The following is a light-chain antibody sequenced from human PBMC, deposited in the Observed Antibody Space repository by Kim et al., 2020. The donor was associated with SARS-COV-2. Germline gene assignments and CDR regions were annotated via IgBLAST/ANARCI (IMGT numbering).Light chain of an antibody. V-gene: IGKV3-20*01. J-gene: IGKJ2*03. CDR2: DAS. CDR1: QRISSNY. CDR3: HQYIRSPYS. Sequence: LSPGERSTPSCRANQRISSNYLAWYQHIPGQSPRLLIHDASNRATGIPDRFSGSGSGTDFTLTISRLEPEDFAVYYCHQYIRSPYSFGQGTKLEI.